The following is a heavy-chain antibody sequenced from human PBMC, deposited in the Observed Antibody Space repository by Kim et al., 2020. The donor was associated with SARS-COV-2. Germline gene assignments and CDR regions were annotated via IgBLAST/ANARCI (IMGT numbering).Heavy chain of an antibody. CDR1: GFTFSSYA. V-gene: IGHV3-30-3*01. CDR2: ISYDGSNK. CDR3: ARVSGLDYYDSSGPFEI. J-gene: IGHJ3*02. D-gene: IGHD3-22*01. Sequence: GGSLRLSCAASGFTFSSYAMHWVRQAPGKGLEWVAVISYDGSNKYYADSVKSRFTISRDNSKNTLYLQMNSLRAEDTAVYYCARVSGLDYYDSSGPFEIWGDRTMGTVSS.